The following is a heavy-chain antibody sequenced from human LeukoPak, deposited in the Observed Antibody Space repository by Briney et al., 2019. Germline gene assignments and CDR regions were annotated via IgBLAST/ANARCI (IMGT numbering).Heavy chain of an antibody. CDR1: TFTFSSDS. J-gene: IGHJ4*02. Sequence: GGSLRLSCAASTFTFSSDSMNWVRQAPGKGLEWVSSISSSSDYICYADSVKGRFTIFRDNAKNSLYLQMNSLRVEDSAVYYCARDSGSSWREGLNYWGQGTLVTVSS. V-gene: IGHV3-21*01. D-gene: IGHD6-13*01. CDR2: ISSSSDYI. CDR3: ARDSGSSWREGLNY.